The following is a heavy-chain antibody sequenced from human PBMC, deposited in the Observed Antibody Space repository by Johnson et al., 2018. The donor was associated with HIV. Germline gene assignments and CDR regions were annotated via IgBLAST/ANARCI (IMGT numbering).Heavy chain of an antibody. D-gene: IGHD2-21*02. J-gene: IGHJ3*02. CDR1: GFTVSSNY. CDR3: ARDFAYCGGDCSAFDI. V-gene: IGHV3-53*01. CDR2: IYSGGST. Sequence: VHLVESGGGLIQPGGSLRLSCAASGFTVSSNYMSWVRQAPGKGLEWVSVIYSGGSTYYADSVKGRFTISRDNSKNTLYLQMNSLRAEDTAVYYCARDFAYCGGDCSAFDIWGQGTMVTVSS.